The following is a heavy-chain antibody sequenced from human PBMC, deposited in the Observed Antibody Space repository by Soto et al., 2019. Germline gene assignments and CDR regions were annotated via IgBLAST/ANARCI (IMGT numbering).Heavy chain of an antibody. CDR1: GYIFTTYI. V-gene: IGHV1-18*01. CDR2: IRAYNGDT. Sequence: QVQLVQSAAEVKKPGASLKVSCKASGYIFTTYIITWVRQAPGQGLEWMGWIRAYNGDTTYPQKVQGRVTMTMETSTSTAYMELRSLRSDDTAVYYCARIAAESDFAMDVWGQATTVTVSS. J-gene: IGHJ6*02. CDR3: ARIAAESDFAMDV. D-gene: IGHD6-25*01.